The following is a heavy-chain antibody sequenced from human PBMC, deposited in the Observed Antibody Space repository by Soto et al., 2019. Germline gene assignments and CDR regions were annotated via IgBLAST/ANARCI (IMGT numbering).Heavy chain of an antibody. CDR2: IKQDGSEK. D-gene: IGHD3-3*01. Sequence: TGGSLRLSCAASGFTFSSYWMGWVRQAPGKGLEWVANIKQDGSEKYYVDSVKGRFTISRDNAKNSLYLQMNSLRAEDTAVYYCARDPGWSGYYPFYYYYYGMDVWGQGTTVTVSS. CDR3: ARDPGWSGYYPFYYYYYGMDV. J-gene: IGHJ6*02. CDR1: GFTFSSYW. V-gene: IGHV3-7*01.